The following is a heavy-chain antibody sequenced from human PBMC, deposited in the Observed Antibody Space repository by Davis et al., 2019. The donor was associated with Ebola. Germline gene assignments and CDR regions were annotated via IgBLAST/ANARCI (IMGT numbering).Heavy chain of an antibody. Sequence: GGSLRLSCAASGFTFSSYWMSWVRQAPGNGLEWVANIKQDGSEKYYVDSVKGRFTISRDNAKNSLYLQMNSLRAEDTAVYYCAALHSSGWYGLDYWGQGTLVTVSS. CDR1: GFTFSSYW. D-gene: IGHD6-19*01. V-gene: IGHV3-7*01. CDR2: IKQDGSEK. CDR3: AALHSSGWYGLDY. J-gene: IGHJ4*02.